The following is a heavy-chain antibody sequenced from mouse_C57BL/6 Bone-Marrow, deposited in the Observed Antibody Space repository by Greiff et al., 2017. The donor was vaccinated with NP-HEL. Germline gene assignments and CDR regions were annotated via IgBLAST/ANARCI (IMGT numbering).Heavy chain of an antibody. Sequence: EVMLVESGGGLVQPGGSLKLSCAASGFTFSDYYMYWVRQTPEKRLEWVAYISNGGGSPYYPDTVKGRFTISRDNAKNTLYLQMSRLKSEDTAMYYCARQTQAYFDVWGTGTTVTVSS. CDR3: ARQTQAYFDV. CDR2: ISNGGGSP. V-gene: IGHV5-12*01. CDR1: GFTFSDYY. D-gene: IGHD3-2*02. J-gene: IGHJ1*03.